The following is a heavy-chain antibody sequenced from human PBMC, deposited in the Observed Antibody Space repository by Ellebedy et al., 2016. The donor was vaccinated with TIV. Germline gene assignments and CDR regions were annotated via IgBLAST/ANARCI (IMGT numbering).Heavy chain of an antibody. Sequence: GESLKISXAASGFTFSSYGMHWVRQAPGKGLEWVAVIWYDGSNKYYADSVKGRFTISRDNSKNTLYLQMNSLRAEDTAVYYCARGAPPMVRGGPPVTGSDYWGQGTLVTVSS. J-gene: IGHJ4*02. CDR3: ARGAPPMVRGGPPVTGSDY. CDR2: IWYDGSNK. V-gene: IGHV3-33*01. D-gene: IGHD3-10*01. CDR1: GFTFSSYG.